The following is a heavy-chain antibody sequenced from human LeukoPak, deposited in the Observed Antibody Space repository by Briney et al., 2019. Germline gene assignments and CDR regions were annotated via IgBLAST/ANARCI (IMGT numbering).Heavy chain of an antibody. D-gene: IGHD3-10*01. Sequence: GGSLRLSCAASGFTFDDYAMHWVRQAPGKGLEWVSGISWNSGSIGYADSVKGRFTISRDNAKNSLYLQMNSLRAEDMALYYCAKSLRGFQNAFDIWGQGTMVTVSS. CDR2: ISWNSGSI. J-gene: IGHJ3*02. CDR1: GFTFDDYA. CDR3: AKSLRGFQNAFDI. V-gene: IGHV3-9*03.